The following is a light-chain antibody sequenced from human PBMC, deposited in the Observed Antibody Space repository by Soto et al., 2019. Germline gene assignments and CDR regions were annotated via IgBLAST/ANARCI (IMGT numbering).Light chain of an antibody. CDR2: EVT. V-gene: IGLV2-14*01. J-gene: IGLJ1*01. CDR3: SSYTNINTRACV. CDR1: SGDIGSYNR. Sequence: QSVLTQPSSLSGSPGRSITISCTGTSGDIGSYNRVSWYQQHPGKAPKLIIYEVTDRPSGVSNRFSGSKSGNTASLTISGLQAEDEAEYYCSSYTNINTRACVFGTGTKVTVL.